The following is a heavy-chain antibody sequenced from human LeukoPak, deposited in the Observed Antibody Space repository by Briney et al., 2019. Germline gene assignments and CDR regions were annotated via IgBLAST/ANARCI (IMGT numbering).Heavy chain of an antibody. V-gene: IGHV3-33*01. D-gene: IGHD2-2*01. J-gene: IGHJ4*02. CDR3: ASRSPALDY. CDR2: IWYDGSNK. Sequence: GGSLRLSCAASGFTFSSYGTHWVRQAPGKGLEWVAVIWYDGSNKYYADSVKGRFTISRDNSKNTLYLQMNSLRADDTAIYYCASRSPALDYWGQGTLVTVSS. CDR1: GFTFSSYG.